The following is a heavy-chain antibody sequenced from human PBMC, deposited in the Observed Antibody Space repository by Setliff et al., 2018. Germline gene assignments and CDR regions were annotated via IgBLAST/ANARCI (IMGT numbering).Heavy chain of an antibody. V-gene: IGHV3-74*01. J-gene: IGHJ4*02. CDR2: ISNDGTRT. CDR1: GFTFSTYS. Sequence: PGGSLRLSCAASGFTFSTYSMHWVRQVPGKGLVWVARISNDGTRTNYADSVKGRFTISRDNAKNSLYLQMNSLRAEDTAVYYCARLRKDYGDYYYFDYWGQGTLVTVSS. D-gene: IGHD4-17*01. CDR3: ARLRKDYGDYYYFDY.